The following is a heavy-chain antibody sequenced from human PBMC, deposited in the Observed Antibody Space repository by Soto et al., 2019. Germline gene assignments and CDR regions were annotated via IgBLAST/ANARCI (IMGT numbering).Heavy chain of an antibody. CDR3: ARGFVVVPAAIGGMGSKIAFDI. V-gene: IGHV1-18*01. CDR1: GYTFSTYD. D-gene: IGHD2-2*02. Sequence: AASVKVSCKASGYTFSTYDINWVRQAPGQGLEWMGWISAYNGNTNYAQKLQGRVTMTTDTSTSTAYMELMSLTSDDTAVYYCARGFVVVPAAIGGMGSKIAFDIWGQGTMVTVSS. CDR2: ISAYNGNT. J-gene: IGHJ3*02.